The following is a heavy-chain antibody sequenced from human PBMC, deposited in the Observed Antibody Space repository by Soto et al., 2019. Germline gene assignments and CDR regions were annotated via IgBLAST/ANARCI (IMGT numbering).Heavy chain of an antibody. D-gene: IGHD3-16*01. J-gene: IGHJ4*02. V-gene: IGHV3-48*01. CDR1: GFTFSSFS. CDR3: ARDTAYAFDS. Sequence: EVQLMDSGGGLVQPGGSLRLSCVASGFTFSSFSMNWVRQAPAKGQEWVSYIRSSPSAISYADSVKGRFTISRDNAKNSLYLQLNSLRAEDTAVYYCARDTAYAFDSWGQGTLVSVSS. CDR2: IRSSPSAI.